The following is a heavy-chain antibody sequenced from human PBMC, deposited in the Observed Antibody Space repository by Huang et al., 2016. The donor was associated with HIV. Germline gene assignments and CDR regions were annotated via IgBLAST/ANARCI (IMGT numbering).Heavy chain of an antibody. J-gene: IGHJ3*01. CDR1: GDSVDSSSSH. Sequence: QVQLQESGQGLVKPSATLSLTCIVSGDSVDSSSSHWGWVRQPPGKGLEWMGSIYSKGNTYDNKYLKRRITISVDTSKNHFSLNLKTVTAADTAVYYCSRGPSTPATELWGQGTMVTVSS. CDR3: SRGPSTPATEL. V-gene: IGHV4-39*02. CDR2: IYSKGNT. D-gene: IGHD1-1*01.